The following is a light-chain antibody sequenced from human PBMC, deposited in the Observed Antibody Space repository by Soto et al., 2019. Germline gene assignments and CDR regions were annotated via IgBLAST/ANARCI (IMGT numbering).Light chain of an antibody. CDR2: EVS. V-gene: IGLV2-8*01. J-gene: IGLJ1*01. CDR3: SSYAGSNNFV. CDR1: STDFVGYNR. Sequence: QSVLTQPPSVSGSPGQSVTISCTGTSTDFVGYNRVSWYQQPPGTAPKLMIYEVSKRPSGVPDRVSASKSGNTASLTVSGLRAEDEADYYCSSYAGSNNFVFGSGTKLTVL.